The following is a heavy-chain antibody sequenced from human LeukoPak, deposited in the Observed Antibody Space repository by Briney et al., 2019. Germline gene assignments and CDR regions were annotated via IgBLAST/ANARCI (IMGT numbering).Heavy chain of an antibody. CDR3: APLTGGYYFDY. J-gene: IGHJ4*02. D-gene: IGHD1-20*01. CDR1: GFTFSSYA. V-gene: IGHV3-23*01. Sequence: GGSLRLSCAASGFTFSSYAMSWVRQAPGKGLEWVSAISGSGGSTYYADSVKGRFTISRDNSKNTLYLQMNSLGAEDTAVYYCAPLTGGYYFDYWGQGTLVTVSS. CDR2: ISGSGGST.